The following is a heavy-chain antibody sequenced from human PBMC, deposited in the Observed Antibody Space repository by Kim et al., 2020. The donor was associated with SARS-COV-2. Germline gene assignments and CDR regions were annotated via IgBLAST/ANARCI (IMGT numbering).Heavy chain of an antibody. V-gene: IGHV5-51*01. CDR1: GYSFTSYW. CDR3: ARGDVGYCSGGSCGGSFHY. Sequence: GESLKISCKGSGYSFTSYWIGWVRQMPGKGLEWMGIIYPGDSDTRYSPSFQGQVTISADKSISTAYLQWSSLKASDTAMYYCARGDVGYCSGGSCGGSFHYWGQGTLVTVSS. CDR2: IYPGDSDT. D-gene: IGHD2-15*01. J-gene: IGHJ4*02.